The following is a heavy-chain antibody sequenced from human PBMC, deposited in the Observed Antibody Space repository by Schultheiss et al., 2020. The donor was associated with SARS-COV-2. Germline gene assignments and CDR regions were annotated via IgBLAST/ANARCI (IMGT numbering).Heavy chain of an antibody. V-gene: IGHV1-2*02. D-gene: IGHD3-3*01. CDR3: ARDITIFGVVMGGMDV. CDR2: INPNSGGT. CDR1: GYTFTGYY. Sequence: ASVKVSCKASGYTFTGYYMHWVRQAPGQGLEWMGWINPNSGGTNYAQKFQGRVTMTTDTSTSTAYMELRSLRSDDTAVYYCARDITIFGVVMGGMDVWGQGTTVTVSS. J-gene: IGHJ6*02.